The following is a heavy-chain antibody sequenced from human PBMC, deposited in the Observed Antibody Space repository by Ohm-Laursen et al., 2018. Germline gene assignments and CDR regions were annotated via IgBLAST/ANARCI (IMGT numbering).Heavy chain of an antibody. CDR3: ARDGRMVRGVTHESNPSYGMDV. D-gene: IGHD3-10*01. V-gene: IGHV4-59*01. J-gene: IGHJ6*02. CDR2: IYYSGTT. CDR1: GDSINSSY. Sequence: SDTLSLTCTVSGDSINSSYWSWIRRPPGKGLEWIGYIYYSGTTKYNPSLKSRVTVSVDTSKNQFSLRLSSVTAADTAVYYCARDGRMVRGVTHESNPSYGMDVWGQGTTVTVSS.